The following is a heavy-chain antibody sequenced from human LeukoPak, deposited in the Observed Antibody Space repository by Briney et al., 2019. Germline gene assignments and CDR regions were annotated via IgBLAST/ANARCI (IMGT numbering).Heavy chain of an antibody. Sequence: ASVKVSCKASGYTFTSYGISWVRQAPGQGLEWMGWINPNSGGTNSALKFQDRITMTRDTSVNTAYMELSRLRSDDTAMYYCARGGSSSWYLSRWGQGTLVTVSS. CDR3: ARGGSSSWYLSR. CDR2: INPNSGGT. V-gene: IGHV1-2*02. D-gene: IGHD6-13*01. CDR1: GYTFTSYG. J-gene: IGHJ4*02.